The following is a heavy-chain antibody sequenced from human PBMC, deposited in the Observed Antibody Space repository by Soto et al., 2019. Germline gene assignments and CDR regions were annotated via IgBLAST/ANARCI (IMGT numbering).Heavy chain of an antibody. CDR1: GGSISSGDYY. V-gene: IGHV4-30-4*01. CDR3: ARDHGLELRVSPWFDP. D-gene: IGHD1-7*01. CDR2: IYYSGST. Sequence: SETLSLTCTVSGGSISSGDYYWSWIRQPPGKGLEWIGYIYYSGSTYYNPSLKSRVTISVDTSKNQFSLKLNSVTAADTAVYYCARDHGLELRVSPWFDPWGQGTLVTVS. J-gene: IGHJ5*02.